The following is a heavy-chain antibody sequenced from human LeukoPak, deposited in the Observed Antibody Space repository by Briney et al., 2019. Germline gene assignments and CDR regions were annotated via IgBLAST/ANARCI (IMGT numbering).Heavy chain of an antibody. CDR2: INHSGST. J-gene: IGHJ4*02. V-gene: IGHV4-34*01. Sequence: PSETLSLTCAVYGGSFSGYYWSWIRQSPGKGLEWIGEINHSGSTNYNPSLKSRVTISVDTSKNQFSLKLSSVTAADTAVYYCARGRSGYSGYEYFDYWGQGTLVTVSS. D-gene: IGHD5-12*01. CDR1: GGSFSGYY. CDR3: ARGRSGYSGYEYFDY.